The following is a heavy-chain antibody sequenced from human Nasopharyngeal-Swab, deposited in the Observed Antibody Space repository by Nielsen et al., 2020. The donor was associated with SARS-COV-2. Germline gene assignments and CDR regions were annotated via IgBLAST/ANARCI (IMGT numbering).Heavy chain of an antibody. CDR3: ARGSFHGDGRLDY. D-gene: IGHD4-17*01. Sequence: SVKVSCKTSGYIFSDYAINWVRQAPGQGLEWMGKIMPILGTTNYAQKFQGRLTITADKFTNTAYTELTSLRSEDTAIYYCARGSFHGDGRLDYWGQGTLVTVSS. CDR2: IMPILGTT. V-gene: IGHV1-69*04. J-gene: IGHJ4*02. CDR1: GYIFSDYA.